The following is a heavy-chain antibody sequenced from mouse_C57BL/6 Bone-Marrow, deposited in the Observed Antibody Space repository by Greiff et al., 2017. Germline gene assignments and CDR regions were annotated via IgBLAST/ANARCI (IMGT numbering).Heavy chain of an antibody. CDR1: GFTFSSYA. CDR2: ISDGGSYT. V-gene: IGHV5-4*01. CDR3: ARTDYAAY. D-gene: IGHD1-1*02. J-gene: IGHJ3*01. Sequence: EVHLVESGGGLVKPGGSLKLSCAASGFTFSSYAMSWVRQTPEKRLEWVATISDGGSYTYYPDNVKGRFTISRDNAKNNLYLQMSHLKSEDTAMYYCARTDYAAYWGQGTLVTVSA.